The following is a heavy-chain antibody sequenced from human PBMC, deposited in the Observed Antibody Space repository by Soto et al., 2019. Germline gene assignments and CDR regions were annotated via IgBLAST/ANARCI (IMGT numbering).Heavy chain of an antibody. CDR3: ARSYCSGTSCQRYYYYMDV. D-gene: IGHD2-2*01. CDR2: INHSGST. CDR1: GGSFSGYY. J-gene: IGHJ6*03. Sequence: PSETLSLTCAVYGGSFSGYYWSWIRQPPGKGLEWIGEINHSGSTNYNPSLKSRVTISVDTSKNQFSLKLSSVTAADTAVYYCARSYCSGTSCQRYYYYMDVWGKGTTVTVSS. V-gene: IGHV4-34*01.